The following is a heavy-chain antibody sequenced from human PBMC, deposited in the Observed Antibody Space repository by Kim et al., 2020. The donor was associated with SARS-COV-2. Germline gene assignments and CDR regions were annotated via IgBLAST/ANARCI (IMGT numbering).Heavy chain of an antibody. Sequence: SETLSLTCTVSGGSISSSSYYWGWIRQPPGKGLEWIGSIYYSGSTYYNPSLKSRVTISVDTSKNQFSLKLSSVTAADTAVYYCARAPGWLLLRLNWFDPWGQGTLVTVSS. CDR3: ARAPGWLLLRLNWFDP. CDR2: IYYSGST. V-gene: IGHV4-39*01. J-gene: IGHJ5*02. D-gene: IGHD3-22*01. CDR1: GGSISSSSYY.